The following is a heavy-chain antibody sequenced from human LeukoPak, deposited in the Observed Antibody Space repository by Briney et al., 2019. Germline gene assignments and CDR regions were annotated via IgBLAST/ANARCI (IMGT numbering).Heavy chain of an antibody. Sequence: ASVKVSCKASGYTFTGYYMHWVRQAPGQGLEWMGWINPNGGGTNYAQKFQGRVTMTRDTSISTAYMELSRLRSDDTAVYYCARGSGNYDFWSGRDYYYYMDVWGKGTTVTVSS. J-gene: IGHJ6*03. CDR3: ARGSGNYDFWSGRDYYYYMDV. CDR1: GYTFTGYY. CDR2: INPNGGGT. V-gene: IGHV1-2*02. D-gene: IGHD3-3*01.